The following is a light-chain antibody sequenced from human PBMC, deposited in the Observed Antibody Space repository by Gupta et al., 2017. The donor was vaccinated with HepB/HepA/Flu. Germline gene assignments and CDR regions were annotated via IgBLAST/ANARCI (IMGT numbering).Light chain of an antibody. CDR2: GKN. CDR3: NSRDSSGNPEV. CDR1: SLRIYY. J-gene: IGLJ2*01. Sequence: SSELTQDPAVSVALGQTVRITCQGDSLRIYYASWDQQKPGHAPVLVIYGKNNRPSGIPDRFSGSSSGNTASLTITGAQAEDEADYYCNSRDSSGNPEVFGGGTKLTVL. V-gene: IGLV3-19*01.